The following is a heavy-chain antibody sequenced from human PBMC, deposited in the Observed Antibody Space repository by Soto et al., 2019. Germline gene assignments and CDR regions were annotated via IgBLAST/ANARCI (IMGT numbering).Heavy chain of an antibody. J-gene: IGHJ5*02. CDR2: ISGSGGST. CDR1: GFTFSSYA. Sequence: GGSLRLSCAASGFTFSSYAMSWVRQAPGKGLEWVSAISGSGGSTYYADSVKGRFTISRDNSKNTLYLQMNSLRAEDTAVYYCATRPRVRGSASGFDPWGQGTLVTVSS. D-gene: IGHD3-10*01. V-gene: IGHV3-23*01. CDR3: ATRPRVRGSASGFDP.